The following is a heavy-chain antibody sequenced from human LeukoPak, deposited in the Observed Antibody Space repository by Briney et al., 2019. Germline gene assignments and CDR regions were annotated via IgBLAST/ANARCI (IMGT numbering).Heavy chain of an antibody. CDR1: GASIRNYY. CDR3: AKEGAASGPDFDY. D-gene: IGHD6-13*01. V-gene: IGHV4-4*07. CDR2: IVPSGNT. J-gene: IGHJ4*02. Sequence: SETLSLTCTVSGASIRNYYWSWIRQPAGKGLEWIGRIVPSGNTNYNPSLKSRVTMSVDTSKNQFSLKLNSVTAADTAVYYCAKEGAASGPDFDYWGQGTPVIVSS.